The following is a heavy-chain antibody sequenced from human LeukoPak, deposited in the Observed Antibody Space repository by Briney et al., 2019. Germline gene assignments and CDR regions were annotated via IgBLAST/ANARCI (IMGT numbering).Heavy chain of an antibody. Sequence: GGSLRLSCAASGFTFSAYSMNWVRQAPGKGLEWVSSISSSSSYIYYADSVKGRFTISRDNAKNSLFLLMNSLRAEDTAVYYCARENWYLDSWGQGTLVTVSS. CDR3: ARENWYLDS. CDR1: GFTFSAYS. CDR2: ISSSSSYI. V-gene: IGHV3-21*01. J-gene: IGHJ4*02. D-gene: IGHD1-1*01.